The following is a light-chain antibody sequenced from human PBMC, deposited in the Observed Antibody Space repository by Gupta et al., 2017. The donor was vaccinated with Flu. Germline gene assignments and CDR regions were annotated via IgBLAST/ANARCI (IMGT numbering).Light chain of an antibody. CDR2: TNN. J-gene: IGLJ1*01. V-gene: IGLV1-44*01. CDR1: SSNIGSNT. CDR3: AAWDDSLNGYV. Sequence: QSVLTQPPSASETPGQRVTISCSGSSSNIGSNTVNWYQQLPGTAPKVLIYTNNQRPSGVPDLFSGSKSGTSASLAISGLQSEDEADYYCAAWDDSLNGYVFGTGTKVTVL.